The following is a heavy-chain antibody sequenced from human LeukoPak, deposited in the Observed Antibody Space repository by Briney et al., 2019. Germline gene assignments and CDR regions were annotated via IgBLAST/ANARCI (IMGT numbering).Heavy chain of an antibody. D-gene: IGHD3-22*01. V-gene: IGHV3-11*04. Sequence: GGSLRLSCAASGFSFSDYYMSWIRQAPGKGLEWVSYISSSGNTIHYTDSLKGRFTISRDNARNSLFLQMDSLRAEDTAVYYCARDPHSSYYDSTGYMDVWGKGTTVTVSS. J-gene: IGHJ6*03. CDR3: ARDPHSSYYDSTGYMDV. CDR2: ISSSGNTI. CDR1: GFSFSDYY.